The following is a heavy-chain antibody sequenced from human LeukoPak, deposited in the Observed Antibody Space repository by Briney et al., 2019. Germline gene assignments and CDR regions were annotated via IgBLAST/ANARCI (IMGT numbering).Heavy chain of an antibody. V-gene: IGHV4-34*01. CDR1: GGSFSGYY. CDR2: INHSGST. Sequence: SETLSLTCAVYGGSFSGYYWSCIRQPPGKGLEWIGEINHSGSTNYNPSLKSRVTISVDTSKNQFSLKLSSVTAADTAVYYCARLGCSGADCYLDYWGQGTLVTVSS. J-gene: IGHJ4*02. CDR3: ARLGCSGADCYLDY. D-gene: IGHD2-21*02.